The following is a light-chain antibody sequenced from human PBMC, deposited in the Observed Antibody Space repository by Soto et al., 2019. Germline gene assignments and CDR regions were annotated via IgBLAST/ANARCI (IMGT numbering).Light chain of an antibody. V-gene: IGKV3D-15*01. CDR2: GAS. J-gene: IGKJ4*01. CDR3: QQYNSWPLT. Sequence: EIVMTQSPDTLSVSPGERATLSCRASQSISRSLAWYQQKPGQAPRLLIYGASTRATGVPTRISGSGSGTEFTLTISSLQSEDFAVYYCQQYNSWPLTFGGGTKVDIK. CDR1: QSISRS.